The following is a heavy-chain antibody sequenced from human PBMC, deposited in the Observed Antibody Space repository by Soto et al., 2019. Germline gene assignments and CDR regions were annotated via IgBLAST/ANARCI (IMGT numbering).Heavy chain of an antibody. CDR2: VYRTGST. Sequence: SETLSLTCAASGEASRTSNWRHCLHKPRGKGLEGIGEVYRTGSTNYNPSLESRLTISVDKSKNQFSLKLTSVTAADTAVYYCARARATIAAAAIFDCWGQGTLVTVSS. CDR1: GEASRTSNW. CDR3: ARARATIAAAAIFDC. V-gene: IGHV4-4*02. J-gene: IGHJ4*02. D-gene: IGHD6-13*01.